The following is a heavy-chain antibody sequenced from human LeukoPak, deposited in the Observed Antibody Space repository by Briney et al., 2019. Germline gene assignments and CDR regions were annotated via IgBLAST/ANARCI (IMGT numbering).Heavy chain of an antibody. D-gene: IGHD3-22*01. J-gene: IGHJ4*02. V-gene: IGHV4-39*01. Sequence: PSETLSLTCTVSGGSIRSNIYWGRIRQPPGKGLEWIGSIFYSGSTYHNPSLKSRLTISVDTSKNEFSLKLSSVTAADTAVYYCARHNAYYDDSSGYYYHPDYWGQGTLVTVSS. CDR3: ARHNAYYDDSSGYYYHPDY. CDR1: GGSIRSNIY. CDR2: IFYSGST.